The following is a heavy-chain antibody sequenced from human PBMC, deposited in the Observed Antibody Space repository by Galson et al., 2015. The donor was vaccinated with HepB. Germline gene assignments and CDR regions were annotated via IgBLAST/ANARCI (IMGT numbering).Heavy chain of an antibody. CDR3: ARGRGYGATNWFDP. Sequence: ETLSLTCTVSGGSVTTGRYYWSWIRQPPGKGLEWIGYMYYTGSTNYNPSLKSRLTMSVDTSKNQFSLRLRSVTAADTAVYYCARGRGYGATNWFDPWGQGNLVTVSS. V-gene: IGHV4-61*01. D-gene: IGHD4/OR15-4a*01. CDR2: MYYTGST. CDR1: GGSVTTGRYY. J-gene: IGHJ5*02.